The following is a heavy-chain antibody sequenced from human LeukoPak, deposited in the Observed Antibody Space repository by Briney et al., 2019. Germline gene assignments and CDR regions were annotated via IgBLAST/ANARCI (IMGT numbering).Heavy chain of an antibody. CDR1: GGSISSGAYY. CDR2: FYTTGST. Sequence: SETLSLTCTVSGGSISSGAYYWSWIRQPAGKGLESIGRFYTTGSTNYNPSLKSRVTISVDTARNQFSLKLSSVTAADTAVYYCARAVGSGSFQTYYYYMDVWGKGTTVTISS. CDR3: ARAVGSGSFQTYYYYMDV. J-gene: IGHJ6*03. D-gene: IGHD3-10*01. V-gene: IGHV4-61*02.